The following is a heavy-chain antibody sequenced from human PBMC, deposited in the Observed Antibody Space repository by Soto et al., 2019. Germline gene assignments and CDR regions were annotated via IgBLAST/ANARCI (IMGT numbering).Heavy chain of an antibody. V-gene: IGHV4-39*01. J-gene: IGHJ6*02. Sequence: SETLSLTCAVSGGSISSSNWWSWVRQPPGKGPEWIGSIYSSGSTYYNPPLNSRVTVSVDTSKNQFSLKVTSVTAADTAVYYCARLYGYCIRNSCHGHYAMDVWGQGTTVTVSS. D-gene: IGHD2-2*01. CDR1: GGSISSSNW. CDR3: ARLYGYCIRNSCHGHYAMDV. CDR2: IYSSGST.